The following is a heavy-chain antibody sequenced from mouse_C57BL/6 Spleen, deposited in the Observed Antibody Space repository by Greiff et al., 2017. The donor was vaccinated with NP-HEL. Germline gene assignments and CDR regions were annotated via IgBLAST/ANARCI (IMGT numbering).Heavy chain of an antibody. J-gene: IGHJ2*01. D-gene: IGHD4-1*01. CDR3: ARDWGANWGTFFDY. V-gene: IGHV3-6*01. Sequence: VQLQQSGPGLVKPSQSLSLTCSVTGYSITSGYYWNWIRQFPGNKLEWMGYISYDGSNNYNPSLKNRISITRDTSKNQFFLKLNSVTTEDTATYYCARDWGANWGTFFDYWGQGTTLTVSS. CDR2: ISYDGSN. CDR1: GYSITSGYY.